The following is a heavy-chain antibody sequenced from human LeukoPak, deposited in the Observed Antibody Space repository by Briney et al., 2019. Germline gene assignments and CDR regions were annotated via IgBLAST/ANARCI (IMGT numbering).Heavy chain of an antibody. CDR3: ARSVLTVNSRYYYYYYGMDV. J-gene: IGHJ6*02. Sequence: GASVKVSCKASGYTVTSYDINWVRQATGQGLEWMGWMNPNSGNTGYAQKFQGRVTMTRNTSISTAYMELSSLRSEDTAVYYCARSVLTVNSRYYYYYYGMDVWGQGTTVTVSS. CDR2: MNPNSGNT. CDR1: GYTVTSYD. V-gene: IGHV1-8*01. D-gene: IGHD4-11*01.